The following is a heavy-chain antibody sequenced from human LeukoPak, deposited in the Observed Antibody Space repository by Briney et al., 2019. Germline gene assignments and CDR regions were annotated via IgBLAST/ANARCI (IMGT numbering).Heavy chain of an antibody. V-gene: IGHV4-39*07. J-gene: IGHJ4*02. CDR3: ARSLSGSDRYFDY. CDR1: GGSISSSSYY. CDR2: IYYSGST. Sequence: SETLSLTCTVSGGSISSSSYYWGWIRQPPGKGLEWIGSIYYSGSTYYNPSLKSRVTISVDTSKNQFSLKLSSVTAADTAVYYCARSLSGSDRYFDYWGQGTLVPVSS. D-gene: IGHD1-26*01.